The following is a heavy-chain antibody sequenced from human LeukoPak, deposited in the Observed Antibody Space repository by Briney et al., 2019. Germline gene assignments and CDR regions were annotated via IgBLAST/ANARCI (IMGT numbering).Heavy chain of an antibody. CDR3: VSQQVVPH. CDR2: IKEDGSHK. V-gene: IGHV3-7*01. J-gene: IGHJ4*02. D-gene: IGHD6-13*01. Sequence: PGGSLRLSCVASGFTFSNYWMSWVRQVPGKGLEWVANIKEDGSHKDYVDSVKGRFTISRDNAKNSVYLQMNSLRVEDTAVYYCVSQQVVPHWGQGTRLTVSS. CDR1: GFTFSNYW.